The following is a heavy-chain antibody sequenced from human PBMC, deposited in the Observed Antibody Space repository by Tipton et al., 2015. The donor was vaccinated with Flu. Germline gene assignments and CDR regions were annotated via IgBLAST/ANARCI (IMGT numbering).Heavy chain of an antibody. Sequence: LRLSCTVSGGSISSSSYYWGWIRQPPGKGLEWIGSLYYSGSTYYNPSLKSRVTISVDTSKNQFSLKLSSVTAADTAAYYCARGRGYYYDFDYWGQGTLVTVST. CDR2: LYYSGST. CDR3: ARGRGYYYDFDY. V-gene: IGHV4-39*01. J-gene: IGHJ4*02. CDR1: GGSISSSSYY. D-gene: IGHD3-22*01.